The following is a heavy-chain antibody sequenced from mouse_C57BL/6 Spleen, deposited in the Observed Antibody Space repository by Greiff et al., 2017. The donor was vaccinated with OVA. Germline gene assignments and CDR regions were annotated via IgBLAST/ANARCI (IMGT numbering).Heavy chain of an antibody. CDR3: ARHEGGGYDYVPLDY. CDR2: FYPGSGSI. D-gene: IGHD2-4*01. Sequence: QVQLKESGAELVKPGASVKLSCKASGYTFTEYTIHWVKQRSGQGLEWIGWFYPGSGSIKYNEKFKDKATLTADKSSSTVYMERSRLTSEDAAVYICARHEGGGYDYVPLDYWGQGTTLTVSS. CDR1: GYTFTEYT. J-gene: IGHJ2*01. V-gene: IGHV1-62-2*01.